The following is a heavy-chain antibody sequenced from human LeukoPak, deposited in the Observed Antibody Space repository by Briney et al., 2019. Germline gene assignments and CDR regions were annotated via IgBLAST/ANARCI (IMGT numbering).Heavy chain of an antibody. J-gene: IGHJ5*02. Sequence: ASVKVSCKASGHTFTSYGVTWVRQAPGQGLEWMGWISAYNGNTNYAQKLQGRVTMTTDTSTSTAYMELRSLRSDDTAVYYCARDPRIAARWASWFDPWGQGTLVTVSS. D-gene: IGHD6-6*01. CDR3: ARDPRIAARWASWFDP. CDR2: ISAYNGNT. V-gene: IGHV1-18*01. CDR1: GHTFTSYG.